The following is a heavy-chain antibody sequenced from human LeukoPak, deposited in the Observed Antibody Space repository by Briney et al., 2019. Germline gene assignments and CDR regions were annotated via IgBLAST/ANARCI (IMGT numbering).Heavy chain of an antibody. CDR2: ISGSGSNA. J-gene: IGHJ4*02. Sequence: GGSLRLSCAASGFTFSTYAMTWVRQAPGMGLGWVSGISGSGSNAYYAGSVKGRFTISRDNSKNTLYLQMNSLRVEDTALYYCAKDLQRWIQLPDYWGQGTLVTVSS. D-gene: IGHD5-24*01. CDR3: AKDLQRWIQLPDY. V-gene: IGHV3-23*01. CDR1: GFTFSTYA.